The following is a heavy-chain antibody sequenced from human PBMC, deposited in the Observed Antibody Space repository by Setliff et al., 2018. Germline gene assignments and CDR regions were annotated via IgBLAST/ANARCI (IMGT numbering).Heavy chain of an antibody. CDR2: ISYDGSKK. D-gene: IGHD2-21*01. V-gene: IGHV3-30*04. CDR1: GFSFSDYA. Sequence: PGGSLRLSCAASGFSFSDYAIHWVRQAPGKGLEWVAAISYDGSKKYYATPVTGRFTLSRDNSRNTSSLQMISLRPEDTAIYYCSRDPVIDAFDIWGQGTMVTVSS. CDR3: SRDPVIDAFDI. J-gene: IGHJ3*02.